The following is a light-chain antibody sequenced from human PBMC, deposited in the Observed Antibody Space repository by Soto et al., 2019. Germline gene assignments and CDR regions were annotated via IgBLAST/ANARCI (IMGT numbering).Light chain of an antibody. V-gene: IGKV1-27*01. J-gene: IGKJ4*01. CDR3: PKYKSATLT. Sequence: DIQSNQSPSSLCACVGDRVTITCLASLPISNCLAWYQQKPGKIPNLLIYAASTLQAGGPSLFSASGSGTDLTPTISSMQPEDAAAYYCPKYKSATLTFRGGKKV. CDR1: LPISNC. CDR2: AAS.